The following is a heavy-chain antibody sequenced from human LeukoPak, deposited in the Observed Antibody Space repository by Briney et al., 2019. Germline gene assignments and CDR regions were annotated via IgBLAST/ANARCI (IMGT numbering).Heavy chain of an antibody. CDR3: AKQYNYDFWSGYLDY. V-gene: IGHV3-48*01. CDR2: ISDNTGTI. D-gene: IGHD3-3*01. Sequence: GGSLRLSCAASGFTFSNYNINWVRQAPGKGLEWVSYISDNTGTIYYADSVQGRFTISRDNAKNSLFLQMNSLRAEDTAVYYCAKQYNYDFWSGYLDYWGQGTLVTVSS. CDR1: GFTFSNYN. J-gene: IGHJ4*02.